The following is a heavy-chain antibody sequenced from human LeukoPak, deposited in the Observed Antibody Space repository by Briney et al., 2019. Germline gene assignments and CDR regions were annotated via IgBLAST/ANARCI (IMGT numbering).Heavy chain of an antibody. CDR3: ARPPYGGVDY. Sequence: GGSLRLSCAASGLTVSSYMSWVRQAPGKGLEWVSVIYSGGSIYYADSVKGRFTISRDKSENTLYLQMNSLRAEDTAVYYCARPPYGGVDYWGQGTLVTVSS. CDR1: GLTVSSY. V-gene: IGHV3-66*04. J-gene: IGHJ4*02. CDR2: IYSGGSI. D-gene: IGHD4-23*01.